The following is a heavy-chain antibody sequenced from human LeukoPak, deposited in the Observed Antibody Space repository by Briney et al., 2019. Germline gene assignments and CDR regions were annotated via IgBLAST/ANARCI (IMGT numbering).Heavy chain of an antibody. CDR3: ASSYYYDSSGLLPDY. D-gene: IGHD3-22*01. CDR2: IYYSGST. CDR1: GGSISSSGYF. J-gene: IGHJ4*02. Sequence: SETLSLTCTVSGGSISSSGYFWTWIRQPAGKGLEWIGSIYYSGSTYYNPSLKSRVTISVDTSKNQFSLKLSSVTAADTAVYYCASSYYYDSSGLLPDYWGQGTLVTVSS. V-gene: IGHV4-39*07.